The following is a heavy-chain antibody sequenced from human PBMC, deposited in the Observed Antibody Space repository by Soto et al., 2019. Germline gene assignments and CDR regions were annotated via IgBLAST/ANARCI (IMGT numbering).Heavy chain of an antibody. J-gene: IGHJ6*02. D-gene: IGHD4-17*01. CDR1: AGTFSRHA. Sequence: SSVKVACNASAGTFSRHAISSVRLAPGQGLEWMGGIIPIFGTANYAQKFQGRVTITADKSTSTAYMELSSLRSEDTAVYYGARGVTTYYYYYGMDVWGQATTVTVS. CDR3: ARGVTTYYYYYGMDV. V-gene: IGHV1-69*06. CDR2: IIPIFGTA.